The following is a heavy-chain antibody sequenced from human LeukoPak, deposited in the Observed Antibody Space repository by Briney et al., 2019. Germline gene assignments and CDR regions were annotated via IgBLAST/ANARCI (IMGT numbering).Heavy chain of an antibody. V-gene: IGHV3-48*04. Sequence: QSGGSLRLSCAASGFTFSSYAMSWVRQAPGKGLEWVSYISSSGSTIYYADSVKGRFTISRDNAKNSLYLQMNSLRAEDTAVYYCARVPEYYDFWSGSKGGYGMDVWGQGTTVTVSS. CDR2: ISSSGSTI. CDR3: ARVPEYYDFWSGSKGGYGMDV. J-gene: IGHJ6*02. CDR1: GFTFSSYA. D-gene: IGHD3-3*01.